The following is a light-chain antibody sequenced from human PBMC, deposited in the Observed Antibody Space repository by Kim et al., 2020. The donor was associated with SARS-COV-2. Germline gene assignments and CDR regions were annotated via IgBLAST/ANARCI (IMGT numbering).Light chain of an antibody. Sequence: GQSTTVSCTGTSSDVGTYNVVSWYQQHPGKAPKLMIYEVSKRPSGASIRFSGSKSGNTASLTISGLQAEDEADYYCCSYAGSSTWVFGGGTQLTVL. V-gene: IGLV2-23*02. CDR2: EVS. CDR3: CSYAGSSTWV. J-gene: IGLJ3*02. CDR1: SSDVGTYNV.